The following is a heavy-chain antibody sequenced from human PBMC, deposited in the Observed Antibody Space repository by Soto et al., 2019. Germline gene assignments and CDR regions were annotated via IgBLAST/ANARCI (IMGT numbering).Heavy chain of an antibody. Sequence: SETLSLTCTVSGGSISSYYWSWIRQPPGKGLEWIGYIYYSGSTNYNPSLKSRVTISVDTSKHQFSLKLSSVTAADTAVYYCARVAVAGFGVDYWGQGTLVTVS. CDR1: GGSISSYY. J-gene: IGHJ4*02. D-gene: IGHD6-19*01. V-gene: IGHV4-59*01. CDR3: ARVAVAGFGVDY. CDR2: IYYSGST.